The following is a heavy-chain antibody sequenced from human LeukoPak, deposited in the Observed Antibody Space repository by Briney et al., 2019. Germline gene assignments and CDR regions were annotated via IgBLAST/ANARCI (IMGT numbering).Heavy chain of an antibody. Sequence: PGGSLRLSCVGSGFTFSTSAMSWVRQAPGKGLEWVSAIGGNGATYYAESVKGRFAISRDNSKNTLYLQMNSLRAEDTAVYYCAKDLEWEPLAFDIWGQGTMVTVSS. J-gene: IGHJ3*02. CDR2: IGGNGAT. CDR1: GFTFSTSA. D-gene: IGHD1-26*01. V-gene: IGHV3-23*01. CDR3: AKDLEWEPLAFDI.